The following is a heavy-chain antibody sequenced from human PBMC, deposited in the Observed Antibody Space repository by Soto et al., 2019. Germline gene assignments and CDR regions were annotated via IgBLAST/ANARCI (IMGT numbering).Heavy chain of an antibody. CDR3: ARLDRGSLDY. CDR1: GFTFSSHS. J-gene: IGHJ4*02. V-gene: IGHV3-21*01. D-gene: IGHD6-25*01. CDR2: ISSSSSYI. Sequence: EVQLVESGGGLVKPGGSLRLSCAASGFTFSSHSMNWVRQAPGKGLEWVSSISSSSSYIYYADSVKGRFTISRDNAKNLAYLQMNSLRAEDTAVYYCARLDRGSLDYWGRGTLVTVSS.